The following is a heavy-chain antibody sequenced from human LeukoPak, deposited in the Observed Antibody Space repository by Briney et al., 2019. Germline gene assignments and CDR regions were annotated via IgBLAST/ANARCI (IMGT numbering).Heavy chain of an antibody. CDR1: GYTFTSYG. CDR3: AWAPLYCSGGSCYVVWFDP. Sequence: ASVKVSCKASGYTFTSYGISWVRQAPGQGLEWMGWISAYNGNTNYAQKLQGRVTMTTDTSTSTAYMELRSLRSDDTAVYYCAWAPLYCSGGSCYVVWFDPWGQGTLVTVSS. CDR2: ISAYNGNT. V-gene: IGHV1-18*01. J-gene: IGHJ5*02. D-gene: IGHD2-15*01.